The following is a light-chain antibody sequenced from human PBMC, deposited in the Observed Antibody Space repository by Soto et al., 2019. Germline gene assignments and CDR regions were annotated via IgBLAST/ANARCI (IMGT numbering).Light chain of an antibody. CDR3: QQYGSSWT. J-gene: IGKJ1*01. Sequence: EIVLTQSPGTLSLSPGEGATLSCRASQTVGTSYLAWYQQHPGQAPRLLIYGTSNRATGIPDRFSGNGSGTDFTPTISRLEPEDFAVYYCQQYGSSWTFGQGTKV. V-gene: IGKV3-20*01. CDR1: QTVGTSY. CDR2: GTS.